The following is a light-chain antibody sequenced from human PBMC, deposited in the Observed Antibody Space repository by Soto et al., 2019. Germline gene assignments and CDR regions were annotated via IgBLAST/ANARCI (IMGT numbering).Light chain of an antibody. J-gene: IGLJ1*01. CDR1: SSNIGSKY. Sequence: QSVLTQPPSASGTPGQRVTISCSGSSSNIGSKYVYWYQQLPGTAPKLLIYRNNQRPSGVPDRFSGSKSGTSASLAISGLRSEDEADYYCAAWDDSLSGLYVFGTGTQLTVL. CDR3: AAWDDSLSGLYV. CDR2: RNN. V-gene: IGLV1-47*01.